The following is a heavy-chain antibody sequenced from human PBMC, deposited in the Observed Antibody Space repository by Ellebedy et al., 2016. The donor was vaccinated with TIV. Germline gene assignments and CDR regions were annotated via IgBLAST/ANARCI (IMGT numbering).Heavy chain of an antibody. CDR1: GGSISSSTYS. CDR3: ARLGLPKILEY. Sequence: SETLSLTXTVSGGSISSSTYSWGWIHQPPGKGLEWIGSISYSGSTYYNPSLRSRVTISVDTSNNQFSLKLSSVTAADTAVYYCARLGLPKILEYWGQGTLVTVSS. V-gene: IGHV4-39*01. D-gene: IGHD3-16*01. CDR2: ISYSGST. J-gene: IGHJ4*02.